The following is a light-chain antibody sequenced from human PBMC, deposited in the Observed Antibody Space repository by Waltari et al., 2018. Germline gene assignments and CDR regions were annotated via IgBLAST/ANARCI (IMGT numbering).Light chain of an antibody. Sequence: QSALTQPASVSGSPGQSITISCTGTSSDVGGYNYVSWYQQHPGKAPKPMIYDVSKRPSGVANRFSVSKSGNTASLTISGLQAEDEADYDCSSYTSSSTYVFGTGTKVTVL. CDR3: SSYTSSSTYV. V-gene: IGLV2-14*03. CDR2: DVS. J-gene: IGLJ1*01. CDR1: SSDVGGYNY.